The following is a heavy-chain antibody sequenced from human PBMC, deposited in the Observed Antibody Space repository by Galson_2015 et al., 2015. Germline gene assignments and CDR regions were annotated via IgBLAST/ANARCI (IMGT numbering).Heavy chain of an antibody. CDR1: GFTFSSYA. CDR3: ARDLVSSGGQWFGDNWFDP. Sequence: SLRLSCAASGFTFSSYAMHWVRQAPGKGLEWVAVISYDESNTYYADSVKGRFTISRDNSKNTLYLQMNSLRAEDTAVYYCARDLVSSGGQWFGDNWFDPWDQGTLVTVSS. D-gene: IGHD3-10*01. CDR2: ISYDESNT. V-gene: IGHV3-30-3*01. J-gene: IGHJ5*02.